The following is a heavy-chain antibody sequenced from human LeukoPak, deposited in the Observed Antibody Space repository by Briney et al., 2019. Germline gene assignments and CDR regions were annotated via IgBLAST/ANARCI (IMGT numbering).Heavy chain of an antibody. CDR2: INPSGGST. D-gene: IGHD6-13*01. V-gene: IGHV1-46*01. Sequence: ASVTVSCKASGYTFTNHYMHWVRQAPGQGLEWMGIINPSGGSTSYAQKFQGRVTMTRDTSTSTVYMELSSLRSEDTAVYYCARVIAAAAFDYWGQGTLVTVSS. CDR1: GYTFTNHY. J-gene: IGHJ4*02. CDR3: ARVIAAAAFDY.